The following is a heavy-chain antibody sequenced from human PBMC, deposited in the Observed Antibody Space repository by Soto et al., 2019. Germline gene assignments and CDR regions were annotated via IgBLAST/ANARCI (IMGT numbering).Heavy chain of an antibody. Sequence: PSETLSLTCAVSGYSISSGYYWGWIRQPPGKGLEWIGSIYHSGSTCYNPSLKSRVTISVDTSKNQFSLKLSSVTAADTAVYYCARTNLYCSGGSCSPSRIDYWGQGTLVTVSS. CDR1: GYSISSGYY. CDR3: ARTNLYCSGGSCSPSRIDY. V-gene: IGHV4-38-2*01. J-gene: IGHJ4*02. CDR2: IYHSGST. D-gene: IGHD2-15*01.